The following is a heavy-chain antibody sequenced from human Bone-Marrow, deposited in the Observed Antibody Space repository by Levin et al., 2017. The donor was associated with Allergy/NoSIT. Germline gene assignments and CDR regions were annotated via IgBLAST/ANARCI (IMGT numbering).Heavy chain of an antibody. J-gene: IGHJ3*02. CDR2: IKQDGSET. V-gene: IGHV3-7*01. D-gene: IGHD2-8*02. CDR3: ARGIIGDVRVAHKEAFDI. CDR1: GFTFSRYW. Sequence: ASVKVSCAASGFTFSRYWMTWVRQAPGKGLEWLANIKQDGSETYYLDSVEGRFTISRDNARNSLSLQMDRLRAEDTAVYYCARGIIGDVRVAHKEAFDIWGQGTMVSVSS.